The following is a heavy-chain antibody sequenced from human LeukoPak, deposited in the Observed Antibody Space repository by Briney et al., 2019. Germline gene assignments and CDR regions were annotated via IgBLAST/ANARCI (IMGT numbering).Heavy chain of an antibody. Sequence: GGSLRLSCAASGFTYSTYWMSWGRQAPGKGLEWVANINYDGSEIYYVESVKGRFTIARDNAKNSLFLQINSLRAEDTAVYYCARCAWSDYYDYWGQGTLVTVSS. J-gene: IGHJ4*02. CDR3: ARCAWSDYYDY. V-gene: IGHV3-7*04. CDR2: INYDGSEI. CDR1: GFTYSTYW. D-gene: IGHD3-3*01.